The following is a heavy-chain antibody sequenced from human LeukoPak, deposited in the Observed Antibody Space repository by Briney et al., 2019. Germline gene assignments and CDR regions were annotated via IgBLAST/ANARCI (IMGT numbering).Heavy chain of an antibody. J-gene: IGHJ4*02. CDR2: INYSGSA. CDR1: GGSISSYY. CDR3: ARLGYSSSWYVFDS. D-gene: IGHD6-13*01. V-gene: IGHV4-59*01. Sequence: PSETLSLTCTVSGGSISSYYWSWIRQPPGKGLEWIGYINYSGSAIYNPSLKSRVTISVDTSKSQFSLNLSSVTAADTAVYYCARLGYSSSWYVFDSWGQGTLVTVSS.